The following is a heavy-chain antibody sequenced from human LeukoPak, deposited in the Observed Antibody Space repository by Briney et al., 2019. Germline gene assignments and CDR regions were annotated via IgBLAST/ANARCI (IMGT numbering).Heavy chain of an antibody. D-gene: IGHD2-2*01. CDR2: MSGSGGGT. V-gene: IGHV3-23*01. J-gene: IGHJ4*02. CDR1: GFTFSSYA. Sequence: GGSLRLSCAASGFTFSSYAMSWVRQAPGKGLEWVSTMSGSGGGTYYADSVKGRFTISRDNSKNTLYLQMNSLRAEDTAVYYCAKDIVIVPAAMASYFDYWGQGTLVTVSS. CDR3: AKDIVIVPAAMASYFDY.